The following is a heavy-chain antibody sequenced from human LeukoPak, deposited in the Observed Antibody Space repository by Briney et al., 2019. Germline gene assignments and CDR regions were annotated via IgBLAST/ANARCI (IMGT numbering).Heavy chain of an antibody. CDR2: LSSTSNTI. D-gene: IGHD3-10*01. Sequence: PGGSLRLSCAASGFIFSDYSMCWIRQAPGKGLEWVSYLSSTSNTIYYSDSVKGRFTMSRDNAKNSLFLELNSLRAEDTAVYYCSTETAGNYWGQGTLVTVSS. V-gene: IGHV3-11*01. CDR3: STETAGNY. CDR1: GFIFSDYS. J-gene: IGHJ4*02.